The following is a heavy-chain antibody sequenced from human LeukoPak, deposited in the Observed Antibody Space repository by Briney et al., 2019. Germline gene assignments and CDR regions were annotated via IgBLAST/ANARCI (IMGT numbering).Heavy chain of an antibody. J-gene: IGHJ6*03. CDR1: GFTVSSNY. CDR2: IHKSAIT. Sequence: GGSLRLSCAASGFTVSSNYMTWVRQAPGKGLEWVSVIHKSAITYYADSVKGRFTISRDNAKNSLYLQMNSLRAEDTAVYYCARELAAAHMDVWGKGTTVTVSS. V-gene: IGHV3-53*01. CDR3: ARELAAAHMDV. D-gene: IGHD6-13*01.